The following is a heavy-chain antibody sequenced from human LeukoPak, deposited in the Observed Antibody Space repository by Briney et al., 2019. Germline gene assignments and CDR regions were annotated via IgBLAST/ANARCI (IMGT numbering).Heavy chain of an antibody. V-gene: IGHV1-24*01. CDR2: FDPEDGET. CDR1: GYTLTELS. CDR3: ARGLAARRPYYYYMDV. J-gene: IGHJ6*03. D-gene: IGHD6-25*01. Sequence: ASVKASCKVSGYTLTELSMHWVRQAPGKGLEWMGGFDPEDGETIYAQKFQGRVTMTEDTSTDTAYMELSGLRSEDTAVYYCARGLAARRPYYYYMDVWGKGTTVTVSS.